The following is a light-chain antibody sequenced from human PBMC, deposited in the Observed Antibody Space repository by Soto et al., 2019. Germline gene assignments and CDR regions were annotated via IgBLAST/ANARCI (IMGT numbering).Light chain of an antibody. CDR3: QRYYGIPLT. J-gene: IGKJ4*01. CDR1: QSVLYGSNNKNY. Sequence: DFVMTQSPDSLAVSLGERATINCKSSQSVLYGSNNKNYLAWYQQKPGQPPRLLINLASTRESGVPDRFSGSGSGTDVNLSISSLQAVDVAVYYCQRYYGIPLTFGGGTRVEIK. V-gene: IGKV4-1*01. CDR2: LAS.